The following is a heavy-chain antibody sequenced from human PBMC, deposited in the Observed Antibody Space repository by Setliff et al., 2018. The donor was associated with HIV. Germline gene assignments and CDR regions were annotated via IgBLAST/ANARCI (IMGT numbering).Heavy chain of an antibody. CDR2: IKHDGSEK. CDR1: GFTFSSFW. CDR3: ALGGYGIAAAGTIYYYYGLDV. V-gene: IGHV3-7*01. J-gene: IGHJ6*02. D-gene: IGHD6-13*01. Sequence: GGSLRLSCAASGFTFSSFWMSWVRQAPGKGLEWVANIKHDGSEKYYADSVKGRFTISRDNSKNTLYLQMNSLRAEDTAVYYCALGGYGIAAAGTIYYYYGLDVWGQGTTVTVSS.